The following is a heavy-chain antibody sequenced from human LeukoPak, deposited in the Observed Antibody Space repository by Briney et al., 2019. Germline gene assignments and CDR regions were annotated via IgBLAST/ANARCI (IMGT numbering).Heavy chain of an antibody. V-gene: IGHV3-23*01. D-gene: IGHD1-1*01. CDR3: XXXXXXXXXXXXXYDGPPFDY. CDR2: ISGSGGST. Sequence: GGSLRLSYAASGFTFSSYAMSWVRQAPGKGLEWVSAISGSGGSTYYADSVKGRFTISRDNSKNTLYLQMNSLRAEDTAVYYWXXXXXXXXXXXXXYDGPPFDYWGQGTLVTVSS. J-gene: IGHJ4*02. CDR1: GFTFSSYA.